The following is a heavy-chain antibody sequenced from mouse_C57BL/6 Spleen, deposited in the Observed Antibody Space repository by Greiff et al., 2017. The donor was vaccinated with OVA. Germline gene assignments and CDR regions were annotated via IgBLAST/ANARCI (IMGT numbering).Heavy chain of an antibody. J-gene: IGHJ1*03. CDR1: GYTFTSYT. V-gene: IGHV1-4*01. Sequence: VQLQQSGAELARPGASVKMSCKASGYTFTSYTMHWVKQRPGQGLEWIGYINPSSGYTKYNQKFKDKATLTADKSSSTAYMQLSSLTSEDSAVYYCARGGGYDGYYWYFDGWGTGTTVTVSS. D-gene: IGHD2-3*01. CDR2: INPSSGYT. CDR3: ARGGGYDGYYWYFDG.